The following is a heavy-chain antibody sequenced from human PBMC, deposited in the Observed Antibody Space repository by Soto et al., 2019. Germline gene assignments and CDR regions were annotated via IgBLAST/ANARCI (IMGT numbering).Heavy chain of an antibody. D-gene: IGHD6-6*01. J-gene: IGHJ6*02. Sequence: SETLSLTCAVYGGSFSGYYWSWIRQPPGKGLEWIGEINHSGSTNYNPSLKSRVTISVDTSKNQFSLKLSSVTAADTAVYYCARVVAAPRMNYYYGMDVWGQGTTVTVSS. V-gene: IGHV4-34*01. CDR1: GGSFSGYY. CDR2: INHSGST. CDR3: ARVVAAPRMNYYYGMDV.